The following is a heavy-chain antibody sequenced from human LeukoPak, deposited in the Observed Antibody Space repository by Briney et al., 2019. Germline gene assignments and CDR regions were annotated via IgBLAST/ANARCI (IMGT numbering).Heavy chain of an antibody. CDR2: IYYSGST. CDR1: GGSISRGDYY. Sequence: SQTLSLTCTVSGGSISRGDYYWSWIRQPPGKGLEWIVYIYYSGSTYYNPSLKSRVTISVDTSKNQFSLKLSSVTAADTAVYYCARDPFPHAINYYDSSGYPWGQGTLVTVSS. CDR3: ARDPFPHAINYYDSSGYP. D-gene: IGHD3-22*01. V-gene: IGHV4-30-4*08. J-gene: IGHJ5*02.